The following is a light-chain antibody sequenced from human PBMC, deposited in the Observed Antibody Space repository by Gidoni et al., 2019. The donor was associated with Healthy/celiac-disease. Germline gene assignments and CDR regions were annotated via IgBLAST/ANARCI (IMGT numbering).Light chain of an antibody. Sequence: EIVLTQSPATLSLSPGERATLSCRASQRVSSYLACYQQKPGQAPRLLIYDASNRATGIPARLSGSGSGTDFTLTISSLEPEDFAVYYCQQRSNWPPITFGQGTRLEIK. CDR2: DAS. V-gene: IGKV3-11*01. CDR3: QQRSNWPPIT. CDR1: QRVSSY. J-gene: IGKJ5*01.